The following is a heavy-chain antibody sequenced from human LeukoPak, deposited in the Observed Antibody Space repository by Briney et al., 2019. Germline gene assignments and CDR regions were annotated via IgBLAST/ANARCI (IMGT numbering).Heavy chain of an antibody. CDR2: ISSSSSYT. D-gene: IGHD6-19*01. Sequence: GGSLRLSCAASGFTFSDYYMSWIRQAPGKGLEWVSYISSSSSYTNYADSVKGRFTISRDNAKNSLYLQVNSLRAEDTAVYYCARAQGSIAVPDYWGQGTLVTVSS. CDR1: GFTFSDYY. J-gene: IGHJ4*02. CDR3: ARAQGSIAVPDY. V-gene: IGHV3-11*06.